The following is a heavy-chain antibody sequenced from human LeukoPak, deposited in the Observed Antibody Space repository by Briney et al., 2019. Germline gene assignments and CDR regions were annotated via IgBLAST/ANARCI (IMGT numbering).Heavy chain of an antibody. CDR3: ARRAAVAGTKFDY. D-gene: IGHD6-19*01. CDR2: INTNTGNP. V-gene: IGHV7-4-1*02. CDR1: GYTFTSCA. J-gene: IGHJ4*02. Sequence: ASVKVSCKASGYTFTSCAMNWVRQAPGQGLEWMGWINTNTGNPTYAQGFTGRFVFSLDTSVSAAYLQISSLKAEDTAVYYCARRAAVAGTKFDYWGQGTLVTVSS.